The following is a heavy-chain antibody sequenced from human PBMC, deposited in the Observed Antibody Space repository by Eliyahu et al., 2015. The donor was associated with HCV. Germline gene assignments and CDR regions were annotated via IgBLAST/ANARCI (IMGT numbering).Heavy chain of an antibody. D-gene: IGHD5-18*01. Sequence: EVQLVESGGGLVQPGGSLRLSCAASGFNFSSYEXNWVRQAPGKGLEWVSYMXSCGNTIYYXDSVKGRFTISRDNAKDSLYLQMSSLRAEDTAVYYCARDTTMPRAFDIWGQGTMVTVSS. J-gene: IGHJ3*02. V-gene: IGHV3-48*03. CDR2: MXSCGNTI. CDR3: ARDTTMPRAFDI. CDR1: GFNFSSYE.